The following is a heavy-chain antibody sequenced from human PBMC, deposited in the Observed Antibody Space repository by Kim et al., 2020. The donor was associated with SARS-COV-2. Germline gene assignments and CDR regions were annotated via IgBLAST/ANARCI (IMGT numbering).Heavy chain of an antibody. V-gene: IGHV6-1*01. J-gene: IGHJ5*02. CDR3: AREKVGNWFDP. Sequence: DYAVSVKSRITINPGTSKNPFSLQLNSVTPEDTAIYYCAREKVGNWFDPWGQGTLVTVSS.